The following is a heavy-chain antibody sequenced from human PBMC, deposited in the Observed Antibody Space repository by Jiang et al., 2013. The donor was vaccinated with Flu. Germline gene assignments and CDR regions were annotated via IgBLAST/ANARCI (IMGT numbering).Heavy chain of an antibody. CDR2: IIPIFGTT. D-gene: IGHD2-21*02. CDR1: GGTFSSYA. V-gene: IGHV1-69*01. Sequence: GAEVKKPGSSVKVSCKASGGTFSSYAISWVRQAPGQGLEWMGGIIPIFGTTNYAQKFQGRVTITADESTSTAYMELSSLRSEDTAVYYCAREAGCGGDCYSGFDYWGQGTLVTVSS. CDR3: AREAGCGGDCYSGFDY. J-gene: IGHJ4*02.